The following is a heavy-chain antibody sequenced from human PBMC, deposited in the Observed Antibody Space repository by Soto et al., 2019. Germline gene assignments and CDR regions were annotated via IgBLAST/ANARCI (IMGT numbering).Heavy chain of an antibody. CDR3: ARLGTHDYIMRGHFDS. CDR2: IYYSGST. V-gene: IGHV4-39*01. Sequence: PSETLSLTCTVSGGSISSSSSYWGWIRQPPGKGLEWIGSIYYSGSTYYNPSLKSRVNILQDTSKNQFSLNLTSMTAADTAVYYCARLGTHDYIMRGHFDSWGQGTLVTVYS. CDR1: GGSISSSSSY. D-gene: IGHD4-4*01. J-gene: IGHJ4*02.